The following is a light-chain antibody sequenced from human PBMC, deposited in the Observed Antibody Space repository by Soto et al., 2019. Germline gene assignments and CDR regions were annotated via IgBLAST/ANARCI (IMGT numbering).Light chain of an antibody. V-gene: IGKV1-27*01. CDR1: QDISVY. CDR3: QKFNNAPLT. Sequence: DIQMTQSPSSLSASVGDRVTITCRASQDISVYLAWYQQKPGKVPKLLIYSASTLQPGVPSRFSGSGSGTDFTLTISSLQPEDVATYYCQKFNNAPLTFGQGTRQEIK. J-gene: IGKJ5*01. CDR2: SAS.